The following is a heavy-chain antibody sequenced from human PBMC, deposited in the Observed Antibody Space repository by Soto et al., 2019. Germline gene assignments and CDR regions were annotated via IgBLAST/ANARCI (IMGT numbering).Heavy chain of an antibody. CDR1: GFTFSSYA. D-gene: IGHD3-3*01. J-gene: IGHJ4*02. V-gene: IGHV3-21*01. CDR3: ARDSDYDLWSGYYTPVDY. Sequence: PGGSLRLSCAASGFTFSSYAMSWVRQAPGKGLEWVSSISSSSSNIYYADSVKGRFTISRDNAKNSLYLQMNSLRAEDTAVYYCARDSDYDLWSGYYTPVDYWGQGTLVTVSS. CDR2: ISSSSSNI.